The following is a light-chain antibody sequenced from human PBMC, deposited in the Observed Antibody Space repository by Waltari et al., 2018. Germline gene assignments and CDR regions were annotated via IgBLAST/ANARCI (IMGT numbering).Light chain of an antibody. CDR2: AAS. V-gene: IGKV1-39*01. Sequence: DIQMTQSPSSLSASVGDRVTITCRASQSIRSYLNWYQQKPGKAPQLLINAASSLQSGVPSRFSGSGSGTDFTLTISSLQPEDFATYYCQQSYSTLGTFGQGTKGEIK. CDR1: QSIRSY. J-gene: IGKJ1*01. CDR3: QQSYSTLGT.